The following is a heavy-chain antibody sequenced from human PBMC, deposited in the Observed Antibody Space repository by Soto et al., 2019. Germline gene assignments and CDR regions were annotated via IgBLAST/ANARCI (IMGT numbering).Heavy chain of an antibody. CDR1: GYTFTSYD. CDR2: MNPNSGNT. V-gene: IGHV1-8*01. J-gene: IGHJ5*02. D-gene: IGHD6-19*01. Sequence: QVQLVQSGAEVKKPGASVKVSCKASGYTFTSYDINWVRQATGQGLEWMGWMNPNSGNTAYAQKFQGRVTMTRNTSRSTAYMELSTLRSDDTAVYYCARERWLGFDPWGQGTLVTVCS. CDR3: ARERWLGFDP.